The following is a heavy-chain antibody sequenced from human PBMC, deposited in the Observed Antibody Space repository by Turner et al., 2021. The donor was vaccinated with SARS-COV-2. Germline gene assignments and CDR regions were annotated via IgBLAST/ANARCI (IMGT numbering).Heavy chain of an antibody. CDR1: GYTLTELS. J-gene: IGHJ5*02. Sequence: QVQLVQSGAEAKKPGASVQVSCKLSGYTLTELSMYWVRQAPGKGLEWMGGFDPEDGETIYAQKFQGRVTMTEDTSTDTAYMELSSLRSEDTAVYYCATGYQLRVNWFDPWGQGTLVTVSS. D-gene: IGHD2-2*01. V-gene: IGHV1-24*01. CDR3: ATGYQLRVNWFDP. CDR2: FDPEDGET.